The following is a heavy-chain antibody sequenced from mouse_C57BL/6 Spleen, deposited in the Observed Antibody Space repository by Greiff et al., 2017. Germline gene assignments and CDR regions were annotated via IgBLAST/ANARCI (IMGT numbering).Heavy chain of an antibody. CDR3: ARPSNWAFDY. J-gene: IGHJ2*01. Sequence: EVKLVESGGGLVKPGGSLKLSCAVSGFTFSDYGMHWVRQAPEKGLEWVAYISSGSSTIYYADTVKGRFTISRDNAKNTLFLQMTSLRSEDTAMYYCARPSNWAFDYWGQGTTLTVSS. D-gene: IGHD4-1*01. CDR2: ISSGSSTI. CDR1: GFTFSDYG. V-gene: IGHV5-17*01.